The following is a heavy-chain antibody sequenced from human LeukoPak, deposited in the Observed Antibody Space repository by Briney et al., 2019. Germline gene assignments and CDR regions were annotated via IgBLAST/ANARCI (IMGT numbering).Heavy chain of an antibody. D-gene: IGHD1-26*01. CDR2: IKQDGSEK. Sequence: PGGSLRLSCAASGFAFSSYWMSWVRQAPGKGLEWVANIKQDGSEKYYVDSVKGRFTISRDNAKNSLYLQMNSLRAEDTAVYYCARGGEKWELLDPSYYFDYWGQGTLVTVSS. V-gene: IGHV3-7*01. CDR1: GFAFSSYW. J-gene: IGHJ4*02. CDR3: ARGGEKWELLDPSYYFDY.